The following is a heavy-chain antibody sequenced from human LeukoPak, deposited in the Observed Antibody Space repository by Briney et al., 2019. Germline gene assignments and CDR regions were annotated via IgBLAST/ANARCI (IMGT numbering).Heavy chain of an antibody. J-gene: IGHJ4*02. CDR3: ARALDEGARFDY. Sequence: GGSLRLSCVVSGFTFSDYWMSWVRQAPGKGLEWVINIRPDGGEKYFVDSVKGRFTISRDNSKNTLYLQMNSLRAEDTAVYYCARALDEGARFDYWGQGTLVTVSS. CDR2: IRPDGGEK. CDR1: GFTFSDYW. V-gene: IGHV3-7*01.